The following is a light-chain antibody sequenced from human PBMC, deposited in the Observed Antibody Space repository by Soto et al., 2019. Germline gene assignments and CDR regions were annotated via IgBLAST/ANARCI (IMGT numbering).Light chain of an antibody. J-gene: IGKJ1*01. CDR1: QSFNSIY. Sequence: IVLTQSPGTLSFSTGERATLSCRASQSFNSIYLAWYQQKPGQAPRLLIYGASSRATGIPDRFSGSGSGTDFTLTISRLEPEDFAVYYCHQYDSWTFGQGTKVDIK. V-gene: IGKV3-20*01. CDR2: GAS. CDR3: HQYDSWT.